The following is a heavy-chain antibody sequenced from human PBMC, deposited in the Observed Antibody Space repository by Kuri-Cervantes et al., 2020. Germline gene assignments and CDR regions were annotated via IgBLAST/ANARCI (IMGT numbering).Heavy chain of an antibody. CDR3: ARKLWNAFDI. CDR2: TYYRSKWFN. V-gene: IGHV6-1*01. J-gene: IGHJ3*02. Sequence: SCGISGDSVSNNSAAWNWIRQSPSRGLEWLGRTYYRSKWFNNYAVSVKSRITINPDTSKNQFSLQLNSVTPEDTGVYYCARKLWNAFDIWGQGTMVTVSS. D-gene: IGHD3-16*01. CDR1: GDSVSNNSAA.